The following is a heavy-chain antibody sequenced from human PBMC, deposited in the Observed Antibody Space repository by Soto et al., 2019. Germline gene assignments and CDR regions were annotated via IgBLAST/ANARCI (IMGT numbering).Heavy chain of an antibody. J-gene: IGHJ5*02. CDR3: ARTLGYCSSTSCPPLGNWFDP. CDR1: GYFFTNYW. Sequence: GESLKISCKGSGYFFTNYWIAWVRQMPGKGLEWMGIIYPGDSDTRYSPSFQGQVTISADKSISTAYLQWSSLKASDTAMYYCARTLGYCSSTSCPPLGNWFDPWGQGTLVTVSS. V-gene: IGHV5-51*01. CDR2: IYPGDSDT. D-gene: IGHD2-2*01.